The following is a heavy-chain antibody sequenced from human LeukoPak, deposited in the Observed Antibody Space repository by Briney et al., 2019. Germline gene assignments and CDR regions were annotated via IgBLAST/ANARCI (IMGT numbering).Heavy chain of an antibody. J-gene: IGHJ4*02. CDR3: ARGPDTAMATDY. V-gene: IGHV4-59*12. D-gene: IGHD5-18*01. Sequence: PSETLSLTCTVSGGSISSYYWSWIRQPPGKGLEWIGYIYYSGSTNYNPSLKSRVTISVDTSKNQFSLKLSSVTAADTAVHYCARGPDTAMATDYWGQGTLVTVSS. CDR1: GGSISSYY. CDR2: IYYSGST.